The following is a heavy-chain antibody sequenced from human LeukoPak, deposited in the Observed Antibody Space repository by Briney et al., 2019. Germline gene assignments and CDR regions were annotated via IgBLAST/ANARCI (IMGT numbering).Heavy chain of an antibody. CDR1: GGSISSGGYY. CDR3: ARAVRGNLFYYYYYMDV. V-gene: IGHV4-39*07. CDR2: INHSGST. D-gene: IGHD3-10*01. Sequence: SETLSLTCTVSGGSISSGGYYWSWIRQPPGKGLEWIGEINHSGSTNYNPSLKSRVTISVDTSKNQFSLKLSSVTAADTAVYYCARAVRGNLFYYYYYMDVWGKGTTVTVSS. J-gene: IGHJ6*03.